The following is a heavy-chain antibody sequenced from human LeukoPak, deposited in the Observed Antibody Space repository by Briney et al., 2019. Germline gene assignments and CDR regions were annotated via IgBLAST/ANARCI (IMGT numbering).Heavy chain of an antibody. CDR2: ISGSGGST. CDR3: AKDSEGSYYYGSGSYYFDY. J-gene: IGHJ4*02. V-gene: IGHV3-23*01. D-gene: IGHD3-10*01. CDR1: GFTFSSYA. Sequence: GGSLRLSCAASGFTFSSYAMSWVRQAPGKGLEWVSAISGSGGSTYYADSVKGRFTISRDNSKNTLYLQMNSLRAEDTAVYYCAKDSEGSYYYGSGSYYFDYWGQGTLVTVSS.